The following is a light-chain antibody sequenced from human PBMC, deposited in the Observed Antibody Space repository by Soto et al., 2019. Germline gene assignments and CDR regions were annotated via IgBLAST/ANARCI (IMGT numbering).Light chain of an antibody. CDR3: QQYGSSRPT. CDR2: GAS. CDR1: QSVRSTY. J-gene: IGKJ1*01. V-gene: IGKV3-20*01. Sequence: EIVLTQSPGTLSLSPGERATLSCRASQSVRSTYLAWYQQKPGQAPRLLIYGASSRATGIPDRFSGSGSGTDLTITISRLEPEDFEVYYCQQYGSSRPTFGQGTKVDIK.